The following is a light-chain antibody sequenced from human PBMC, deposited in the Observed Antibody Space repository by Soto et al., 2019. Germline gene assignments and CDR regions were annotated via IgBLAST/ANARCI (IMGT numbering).Light chain of an antibody. V-gene: IGKV1-5*03. CDR3: QQYKTYSEVS. Sequence: DIHMTQSPSTLSASVGDKVTVTCRASQSISVWLAWYQQKPGKTPKLLIYKASSLLSGVPSRFSGSGSGTEFTLTISSLQPADFATYYCQQYKTYSEVSFGGGTKVDIK. J-gene: IGKJ4*01. CDR1: QSISVW. CDR2: KAS.